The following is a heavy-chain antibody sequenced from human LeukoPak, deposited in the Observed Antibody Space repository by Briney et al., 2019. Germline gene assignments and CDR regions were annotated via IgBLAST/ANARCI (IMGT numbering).Heavy chain of an antibody. D-gene: IGHD2-2*01. V-gene: IGHV4-4*07. J-gene: IGHJ3*02. CDR1: GGSISSYY. Sequence: SETLSLTCTVSGGSISSYYWGWIRQPAGKGLEWIGRSYGSGSTDYNPFLKSRVTMSVDTSKNQFSLKLSSVTAADTAVYYCARMAVVSAGDAFDIWGQGTMVTVSS. CDR2: SYGSGST. CDR3: ARMAVVSAGDAFDI.